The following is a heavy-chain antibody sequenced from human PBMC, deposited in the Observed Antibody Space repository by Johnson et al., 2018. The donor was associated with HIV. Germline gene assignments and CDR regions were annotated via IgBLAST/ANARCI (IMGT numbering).Heavy chain of an antibody. V-gene: IGHV3-30*04. CDR2: IRYDGSDK. Sequence: QVQLVESGGGVVQPGRSLRLSCAASGFTFSSYAMHWVRQAPGKGLEWVAFIRYDGSDKYYTASVKGRFTISRHSSKNTLYPEMNTLRANDTAVYYCAGGSRYTLDNDDVYLLQAFDIWGQGTMVTVSS. D-gene: IGHD3-16*01. CDR1: GFTFSSYA. CDR3: AGGSRYTLDNDDVYLLQAFDI. J-gene: IGHJ3*02.